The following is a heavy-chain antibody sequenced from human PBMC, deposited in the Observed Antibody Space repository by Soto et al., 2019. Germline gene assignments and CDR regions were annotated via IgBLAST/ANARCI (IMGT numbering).Heavy chain of an antibody. CDR3: ARDAYISGYYQFDY. CDR2: IHFDGSTT. V-gene: IGHV3-74*01. D-gene: IGHD6-19*01. J-gene: IGHJ4*02. Sequence: PGGSLRLSCAASGFTFSSYWMHWVRQVPGKGLVWVSRIHFDGSTTHYADSVKGRFTISRDNAKNTLSLQMNSLRAEDTAVYYRARDAYISGYYQFDYWGQGTLVTVSS. CDR1: GFTFSSYW.